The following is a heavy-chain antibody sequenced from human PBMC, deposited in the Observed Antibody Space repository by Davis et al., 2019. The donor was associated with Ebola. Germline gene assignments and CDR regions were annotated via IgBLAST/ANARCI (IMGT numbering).Heavy chain of an antibody. CDR2: IVVGSGNT. CDR1: GFTFTSSA. V-gene: IGHV1-58*01. D-gene: IGHD3-10*01. CDR3: ARGITMVRGVTPFDY. Sequence: SVKVSCKASGFTFTSSAVQWVRQARGQRLEWKGWIVVGSGNTNYAQKLQGRVTMTTDTSTSTAYMELRSLRSDDTAVYYCARGITMVRGVTPFDYWGQGTLVTVSS. J-gene: IGHJ4*02.